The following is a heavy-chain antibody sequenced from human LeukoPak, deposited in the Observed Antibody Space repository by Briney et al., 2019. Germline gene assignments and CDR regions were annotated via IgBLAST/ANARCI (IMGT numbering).Heavy chain of an antibody. J-gene: IGHJ4*02. Sequence: GGSLRLSCAASGFPFSNYWMTWVRQAPGKGLEWVSYISNSGTIIYYADSVKGRFTISRDNAKNSLSLQMNSLRVEDTAVYYCARAAKFEFYFDYWGQGTLVTVSS. CDR3: ARAAKFEFYFDY. V-gene: IGHV3-48*04. CDR1: GFPFSNYW. CDR2: ISNSGTII. D-gene: IGHD3-10*01.